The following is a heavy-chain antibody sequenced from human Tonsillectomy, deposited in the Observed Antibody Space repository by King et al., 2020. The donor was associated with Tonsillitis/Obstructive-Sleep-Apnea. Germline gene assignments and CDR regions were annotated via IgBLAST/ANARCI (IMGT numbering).Heavy chain of an antibody. V-gene: IGHV4-59*01. CDR2: IYYSGST. J-gene: IGHJ4*02. CDR1: GGSISSYY. Sequence: QLQESGPGLVKPSETLSLTCTVSGGSISSYYWSWIRQPPGKGLEWIGFIYYSGSTNSNPSLKSRVTISVDTSKNQFSLKLSSVTAADTAVYYCARDGGDYYDSSGYSYPSFDYWGQGTLVTVSS. CDR3: ARDGGDYYDSSGYSYPSFDY. D-gene: IGHD3-22*01.